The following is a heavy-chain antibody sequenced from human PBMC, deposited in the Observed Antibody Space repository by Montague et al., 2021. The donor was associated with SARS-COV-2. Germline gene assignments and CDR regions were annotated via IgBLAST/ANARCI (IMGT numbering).Heavy chain of an antibody. CDR1: GGSISSGGYY. Sequence: TLSLTCTVSGGSISSGGYYWSWIRQHPGKGLEWIGYIYYSGSTYYNPSLKSRVTIPVDTSKNQFSLKLSSVTAADTAVCYCARVQGITMIVVVIGAFDIWGQGTMVTVSS. CDR2: IYYSGST. CDR3: ARVQGITMIVVVIGAFDI. D-gene: IGHD3-22*01. V-gene: IGHV4-31*03. J-gene: IGHJ3*02.